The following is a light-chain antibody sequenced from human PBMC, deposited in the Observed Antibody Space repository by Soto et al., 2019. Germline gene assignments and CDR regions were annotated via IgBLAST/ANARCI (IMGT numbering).Light chain of an antibody. J-gene: IGKJ2*01. CDR2: DAS. Sequence: DIQMTQSPSTLSASVGDRVTITCRASQSISIWLAWYQQKPGKAPKLLLYDASSLESVVPSSFSGSGSGTEFTLTISSLQPDDFATYYGQKYNSYSPYTFGQGTKLAIK. CDR3: QKYNSYSPYT. CDR1: QSISIW. V-gene: IGKV1-5*01.